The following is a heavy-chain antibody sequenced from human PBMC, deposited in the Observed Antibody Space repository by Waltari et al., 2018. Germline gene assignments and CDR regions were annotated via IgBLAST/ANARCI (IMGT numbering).Heavy chain of an antibody. CDR2: IYYSGST. CDR3: ARLWSHRTPDY. D-gene: IGHD3-10*01. J-gene: IGHJ4*02. V-gene: IGHV4-59*01. CDR1: GGSISSYY. Sequence: QVQLQESGPGLVKPSETLSLTCTVSGGSISSYYWSWIRQPQGTGLEWIGYIYYSGSTNYNPSLKSRVTISVDTSKNQFSLKLSSVTAADTAVYYCARLWSHRTPDYWGQGTLVTVSS.